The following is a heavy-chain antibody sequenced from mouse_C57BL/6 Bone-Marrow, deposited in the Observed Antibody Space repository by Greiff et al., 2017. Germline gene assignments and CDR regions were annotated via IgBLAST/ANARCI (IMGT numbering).Heavy chain of an antibody. CDR3: AVITTGLDY. D-gene: IGHD1-1*01. J-gene: IGHJ2*01. CDR2: IYPSDSET. Sequence: QVQLQQPGAELVRPGSSVKLSCKASGYTFTSYWMDWVKQRPGQGLEWIGNIYPSDSETYYNQKFKDKATLTVDKSSSTAYMQLSSLTSEDSAVYYCAVITTGLDYWGQGTTRTVSS. CDR1: GYTFTSYW. V-gene: IGHV1-61*01.